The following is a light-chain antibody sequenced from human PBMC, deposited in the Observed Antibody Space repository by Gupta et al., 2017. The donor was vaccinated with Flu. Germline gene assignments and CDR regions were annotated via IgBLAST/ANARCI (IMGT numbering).Light chain of an antibody. Sequence: TLTSPSSTGAVSSCHYFYWFQPNPAQAPKLLIYYNSTRHSATPARFSGTTFVGKAALTPSGAQAEDEADYYCLPPPSSTSPWDFGGGTKLTVL. CDR2: YNS. CDR3: LPPPSSTSPWD. CDR1: TGAVSSCHY. V-gene: IGLV7-46*01. J-gene: IGLJ2*01.